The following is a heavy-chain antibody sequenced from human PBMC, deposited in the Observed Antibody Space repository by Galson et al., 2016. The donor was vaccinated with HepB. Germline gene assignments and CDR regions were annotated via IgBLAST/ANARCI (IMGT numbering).Heavy chain of an antibody. CDR3: ARLGFDLSTGSPPGWFDP. Sequence: QSGAEVKKPGESLKISCKASGSSFISYWIVWVRQMPGKGLEWMGIIFPDDSDSKYSPSFEGHVTISADKSINTVYLQWTSLRASDTAMYYFARLGFDLSTGSPPGWFDPWGQGTLVTVSS. D-gene: IGHD3-9*01. V-gene: IGHV5-51*01. CDR1: GSSFISYW. J-gene: IGHJ5*02. CDR2: IFPDDSDS.